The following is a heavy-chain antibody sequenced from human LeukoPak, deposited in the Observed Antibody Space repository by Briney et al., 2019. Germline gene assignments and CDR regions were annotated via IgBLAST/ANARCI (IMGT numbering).Heavy chain of an antibody. CDR1: GFTFSSYW. CDR2: IKQDGSEK. J-gene: IGHJ3*02. CDR3: ASRSGSHRPFDI. D-gene: IGHD1-26*01. V-gene: IGHV3-7*03. Sequence: PGGSLRLSRAASGFTFSSYWMSWVRQAPGKGLEWVANIKQDGSEKYYVDSVKGRFTISRDNAKNSLYLQMNSLRAADTAVYYCASRSGSHRPFDIWGQGTMVTVSS.